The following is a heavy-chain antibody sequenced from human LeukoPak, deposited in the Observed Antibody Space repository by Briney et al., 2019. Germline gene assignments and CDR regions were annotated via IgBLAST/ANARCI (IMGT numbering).Heavy chain of an antibody. CDR2: ISSSSSYI. J-gene: IGHJ4*02. CDR1: GFTFSSYS. CDR3: ARGCRAYCGGDFEDY. D-gene: IGHD2-21*02. V-gene: IGHV3-21*01. Sequence: GGSLRLSCAASGFTFSSYSMNWVRQAPGKGLEWVSSISSSSSYIYYADSVKGRFTISRDNAKNSLYLQMNSLRAEDTAVYYCARGCRAYCGGDFEDYWGQGTLVTVSS.